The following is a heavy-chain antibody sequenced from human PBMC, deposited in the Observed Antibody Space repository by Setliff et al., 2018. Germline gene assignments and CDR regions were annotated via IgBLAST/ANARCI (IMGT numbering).Heavy chain of an antibody. J-gene: IGHJ4*02. V-gene: IGHV4-61*08. Sequence: ASETLSLTCTVSGGSVSSGGYLWSWIRQPPGKGPEWIGYNYDTGNTNINPSLKSRLTISVDRTKNQFSLKLSSVTAADTAVYYCARDFWGSLDYWGQGTLVTVS. D-gene: IGHD7-27*01. CDR1: GGSVSSGGYL. CDR3: ARDFWGSLDY. CDR2: NYDTGNT.